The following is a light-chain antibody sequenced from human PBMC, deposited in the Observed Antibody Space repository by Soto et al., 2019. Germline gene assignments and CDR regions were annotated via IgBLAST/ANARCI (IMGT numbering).Light chain of an antibody. J-gene: IGKJ5*01. Sequence: EIVMTQSPATLSVSPGERATFSCRASQSVSSNLAWYQQKPGQAPRLLIYGASTRATGIPARFSGSGSGTEFTLTISSLQSEDFALYYCQHYYGTSPISFGQGTRLEIK. CDR1: QSVSSN. V-gene: IGKV3-15*01. CDR3: QHYYGTSPIS. CDR2: GAS.